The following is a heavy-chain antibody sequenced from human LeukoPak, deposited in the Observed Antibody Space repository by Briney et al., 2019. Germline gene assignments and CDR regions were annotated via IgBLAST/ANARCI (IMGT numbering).Heavy chain of an antibody. Sequence: ASVKVSCKVSGYTLTELSMHWVRQAPGKGLEWMGGFDPEDGETIYVQKFQGRVTMTEDTSTDTAYMELSSLRSEDTAVYYCATDRKGIDFWSGWYYFDYWGQGTLVTVSS. J-gene: IGHJ4*02. CDR3: ATDRKGIDFWSGWYYFDY. CDR1: GYTLTELS. D-gene: IGHD3-3*01. CDR2: FDPEDGET. V-gene: IGHV1-24*01.